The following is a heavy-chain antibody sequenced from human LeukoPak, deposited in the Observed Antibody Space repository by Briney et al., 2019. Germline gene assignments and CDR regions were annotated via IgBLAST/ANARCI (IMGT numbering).Heavy chain of an antibody. CDR3: ARGPVGATD. CDR2: IYYSGGT. D-gene: IGHD1-26*01. V-gene: IGHV4-59*01. CDR1: GGSISSYY. J-gene: IGHJ4*02. Sequence: SETLSLTCTVSGGSISSYYWSWIRQPPGKGLEWIGYIYYSGGTNYNPSLKSRVTISVDTSKNQFSLKLSSVTAADTAVYYCARGPVGATDWGQGTLVTVSS.